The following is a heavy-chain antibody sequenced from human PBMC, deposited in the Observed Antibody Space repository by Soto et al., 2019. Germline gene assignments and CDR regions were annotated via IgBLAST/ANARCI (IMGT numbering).Heavy chain of an antibody. J-gene: IGHJ4*02. CDR3: AKPDYGDYLSLDY. D-gene: IGHD4-17*01. CDR1: GFTFSSYG. Sequence: QVQLVESGGGVVQPGRSLRLSCAASGFTFSSYGMHWVRQAPGKGLEWVAVISYDGSNKYYADSVKGRFTISRDNSKNTLYLQMNSLRAEDTAVYYCAKPDYGDYLSLDYWGQGTLVTVSS. CDR2: ISYDGSNK. V-gene: IGHV3-30*18.